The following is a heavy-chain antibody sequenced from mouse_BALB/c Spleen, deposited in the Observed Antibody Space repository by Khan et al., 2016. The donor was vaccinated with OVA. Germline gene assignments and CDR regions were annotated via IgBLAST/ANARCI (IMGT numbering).Heavy chain of an antibody. CDR1: AYTFTNYG. CDR2: INTYTGEP. J-gene: IGHJ1*01. V-gene: IGHV9-1*02. Sequence: QIQLVQSGPELKKPGETVKISCKAVAYTFTNYGMNWVKQAPGKGLKWMGWINTYTGEPTYTDDFKGRFAFSLETSASTAYLQINNLKNEDMATXCCARGASYWYFDVWGAGTTVTVSS. CDR3: ARGASYWYFDV.